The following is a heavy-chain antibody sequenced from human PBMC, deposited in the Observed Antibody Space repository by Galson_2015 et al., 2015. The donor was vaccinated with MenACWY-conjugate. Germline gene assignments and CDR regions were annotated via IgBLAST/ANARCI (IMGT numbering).Heavy chain of an antibody. J-gene: IGHJ4*02. V-gene: IGHV4-34*01. CDR3: ARAYSEIISPTFDY. D-gene: IGHD3-10*01. Sequence: YYWIWIRQPPGKGLEWIGEINHSGSTNYNPSLKSRVTISVDTSKNQFSLKLSSVTAADTAVYYCARAYSEIISPTFDYWGQGTLVTVFS. CDR2: INHSGST. CDR1: YY.